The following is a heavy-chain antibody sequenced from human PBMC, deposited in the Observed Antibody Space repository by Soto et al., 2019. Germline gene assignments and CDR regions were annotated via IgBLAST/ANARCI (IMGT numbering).Heavy chain of an antibody. CDR1: GDTFTRYD. CDR3: ARVGRAYYYYYMDV. CDR2: MNPNSGNT. D-gene: IGHD1-1*01. V-gene: IGHV1-8*01. Sequence: ASVKLSCKACGDTFTRYDINWVRQATGQGLEWMGWMNPNSGNTGYAQKFQGRVTMTRNTSISTAYMVLSSLRSEDTAVYYCARVGRAYYYYYMDVWGKGTTVTVSS. J-gene: IGHJ6*03.